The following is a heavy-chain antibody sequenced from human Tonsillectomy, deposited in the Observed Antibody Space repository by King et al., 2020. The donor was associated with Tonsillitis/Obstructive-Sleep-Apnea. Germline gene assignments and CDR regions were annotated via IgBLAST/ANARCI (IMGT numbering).Heavy chain of an antibody. V-gene: IGHV5-10-1*03. D-gene: IGHD3-22*01. CDR2: IDHSDSYT. CDR3: ARHSNYYYDSCDYFHAFDI. Sequence: VQLVESGAEVKKPGESLRISCKGSGYTFTSYWITWVRQRPGKGLEGMGRIDHSDSYTNFSPSFQGHVTISADKSNNPAYLQWSTLKASYTAMYYCARHSNYYYDSCDYFHAFDIWGQGTMVTVSS. CDR1: GYTFTSYW. J-gene: IGHJ3*02.